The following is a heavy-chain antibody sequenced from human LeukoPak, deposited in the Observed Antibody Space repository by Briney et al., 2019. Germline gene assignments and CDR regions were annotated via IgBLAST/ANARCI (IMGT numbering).Heavy chain of an antibody. CDR1: GFTFSSYD. Sequence: GGSLRLSCAASGFTFSSYDMHWVRQATGKGLEWVSAIGTAGDTYYPGSVKGRFTISRENAKNSLYLQMNSLRAEDTAAYYCAKDPIAAAGKAHYFDYWGQGTLVTVSS. CDR2: IGTAGDT. J-gene: IGHJ4*02. D-gene: IGHD6-13*01. V-gene: IGHV3-13*01. CDR3: AKDPIAAAGKAHYFDY.